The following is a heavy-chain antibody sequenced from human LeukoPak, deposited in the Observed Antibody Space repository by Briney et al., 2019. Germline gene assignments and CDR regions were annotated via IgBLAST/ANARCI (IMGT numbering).Heavy chain of an antibody. J-gene: IGHJ4*02. D-gene: IGHD3-22*01. CDR2: IYSGGST. Sequence: GGSLRLSCAASGFTVSSNYMSWVRQAPGKGLEWVSVIYSGGSTYYADSVKGRFTISRDNSKNTLYLQMNSLRAEDTAVYYCARATSRYYYDSSGYPYYFDYWGQGTLVTVSS. CDR1: GFTVSSNY. CDR3: ARATSRYYYDSSGYPYYFDY. V-gene: IGHV3-66*01.